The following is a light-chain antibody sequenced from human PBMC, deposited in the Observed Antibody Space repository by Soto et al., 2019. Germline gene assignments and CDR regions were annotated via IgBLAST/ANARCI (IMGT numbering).Light chain of an antibody. CDR3: ASYTSSDSVYV. Sequence: QSALTQPASVSGSPGQSITISCTGTRSDIGAYNYVSWYQRHPGKAPKLLIYEINSRPSGVSDRFSGSKSGNTASLTISGLQAEDEADYYCASYTSSDSVYVFGSGTKVTVL. CDR1: RSDIGAYNY. V-gene: IGLV2-14*01. CDR2: EIN. J-gene: IGLJ1*01.